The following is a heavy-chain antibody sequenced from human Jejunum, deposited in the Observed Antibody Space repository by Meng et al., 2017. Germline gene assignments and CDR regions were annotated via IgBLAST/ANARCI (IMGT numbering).Heavy chain of an antibody. J-gene: IGHJ3*02. CDR2: IYSSGRT. CDR3: ARENDGGENDCTDGNCYPNDAFDI. V-gene: IGHV4-4*07. CDR1: GGSIRSYH. Sequence: SETLSLTCTVSGGSIRSYHWGWIRQPAGKGLEWIGRIYSSGRTNYNPSLNSRVTMSVDTFKNQFSLRLSSVTAADTDLYYCARENDGGENDCTDGNCYPNDAFDIWGQGTMVTVSS. D-gene: IGHD2-15*01.